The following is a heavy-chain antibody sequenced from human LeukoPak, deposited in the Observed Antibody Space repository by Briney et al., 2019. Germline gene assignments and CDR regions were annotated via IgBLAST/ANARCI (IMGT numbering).Heavy chain of an antibody. D-gene: IGHD6-19*01. V-gene: IGHV4-4*07. CDR2: IYPTGHT. CDR1: GGSLGNYY. Sequence: SETLSLTCKGSGGSLGNYYWSWIRQPAGKGLEWIGRIYPTGHTHYNPSLKSRVTMSVDTSKNQFSLKMTSMTAADTAVYYCARITDPDYRSGWSGADYWGRGTQVTVSA. CDR3: ARITDPDYRSGWSGADY. J-gene: IGHJ4*02.